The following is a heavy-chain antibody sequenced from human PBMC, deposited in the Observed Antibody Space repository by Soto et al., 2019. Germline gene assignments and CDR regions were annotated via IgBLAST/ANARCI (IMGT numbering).Heavy chain of an antibody. V-gene: IGHV6-1*01. CDR2: TYYRSKWYN. CDR1: GDSLSTNSAT. D-gene: IGHD2-2*01. Sequence: SQTLSLTCALSGDSLSTNSATWDWIRQSPSRGLELLGRTYYRSKWYNDYAVSVKGRITINPDTSNNQFSLQLNSVTPDETAVYFSERLVGNSWLDSCGQGSLVTVSS. CDR3: ERLVGNSWLDS. J-gene: IGHJ5*01.